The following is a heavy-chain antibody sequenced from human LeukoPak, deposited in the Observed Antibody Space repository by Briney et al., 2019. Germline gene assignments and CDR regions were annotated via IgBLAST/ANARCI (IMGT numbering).Heavy chain of an antibody. CDR1: GFTVSSNY. J-gene: IGHJ5*01. CDR3: ARDQQNGYSSGWSFDS. D-gene: IGHD6-19*01. V-gene: IGHV3-53*05. CDR2: IYSGGNT. Sequence: GGSLRLSCAASGFTVSSNYMSWVRQAPGKGLEWVSVIYSGGNTYYADSVKGRFTISRDNSRNTLYLQMNSLRPEDTAVYYCARDQQNGYSSGWSFDSWGQGTLVTVSS.